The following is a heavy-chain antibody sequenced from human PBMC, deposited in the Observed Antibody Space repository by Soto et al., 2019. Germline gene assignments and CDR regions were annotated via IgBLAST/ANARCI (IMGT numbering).Heavy chain of an antibody. Sequence: SETLSLTCTVSGGSISSTSYYWGWIRQPPGKGLEWIGTMYYSGSTSYNPSLKSRVTMSVDTSKNQFFLKLRSVTAADTAVYYCARSSSMAFRSLGWVEPTLFWGPAPPVTLS. CDR3: ARSSSMAFRSLGWVEPTLF. D-gene: IGHD3-10*01. CDR2: MYYSGST. V-gene: IGHV4-39*01. CDR1: GGSISSTSYY. J-gene: IGHJ4*02.